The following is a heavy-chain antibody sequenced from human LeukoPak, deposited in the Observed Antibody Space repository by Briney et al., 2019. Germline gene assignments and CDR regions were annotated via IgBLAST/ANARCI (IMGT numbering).Heavy chain of an antibody. CDR3: AKDSQWYSSGWYGSYFDY. Sequence: PGGSLRLSCAASGFTFSSYGMHWVRQAPGKGLEWVAFIRYDGGNKYYADSVKGRFTISRDNSKNTLYLQMNSLRAEDTAVYYCAKDSQWYSSGWYGSYFDYWGQRTLVTVSS. D-gene: IGHD6-19*01. CDR2: IRYDGGNK. J-gene: IGHJ4*02. CDR1: GFTFSSYG. V-gene: IGHV3-30*02.